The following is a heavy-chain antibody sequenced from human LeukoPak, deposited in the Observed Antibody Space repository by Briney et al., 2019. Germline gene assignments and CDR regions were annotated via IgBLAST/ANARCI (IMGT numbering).Heavy chain of an antibody. CDR2: ISSNGGST. CDR3: ARGGYNNGYGVNY. CDR1: GFTFSSYA. D-gene: IGHD5-18*01. J-gene: IGHJ4*02. V-gene: IGHV3-64*01. Sequence: GGSLRLSCAASGFTFSSYAMHWVRQAPGKGLEYVSAISSNGGSTYYANSVKGRFTISRDNSKNTLYLQMGSLRAEDMAVYYCARGGYNNGYGVNYRGQGTLVTVSS.